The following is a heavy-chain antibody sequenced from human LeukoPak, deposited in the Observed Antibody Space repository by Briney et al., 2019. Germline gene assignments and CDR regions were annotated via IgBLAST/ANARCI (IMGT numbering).Heavy chain of an antibody. D-gene: IGHD3-3*01. CDR3: AKVTYYDFWSGYPQVSYFDY. CDR2: ISWNSGSI. CDR1: GFTFDDYA. Sequence: PGRSLRLSCAASGFTFDDYAMHWVRQAPGKGVEWVSGISWNSGSIVYADSVKGRFTISRENAKNSLYVKMNSLRAEDTALYYCAKVTYYDFWSGYPQVSYFDYWGQGTLVTVSS. J-gene: IGHJ4*02. V-gene: IGHV3-9*01.